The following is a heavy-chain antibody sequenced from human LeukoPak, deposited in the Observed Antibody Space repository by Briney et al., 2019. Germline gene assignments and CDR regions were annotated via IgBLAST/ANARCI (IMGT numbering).Heavy chain of an antibody. CDR1: GFTFSSYS. V-gene: IGHV3-21*01. CDR2: ISSSSYI. D-gene: IGHD6-19*01. CDR3: ARYDSSGWNLRWFDP. Sequence: GGSLRLSCAASGFTFSSYSMNWVRQAPGKGLEWVSSISSSSYIYYADSVKGRFTISRDNAKNSLYLQMNSLRAEDTAVYYCARYDSSGWNLRWFDPWGQGTLVTVSS. J-gene: IGHJ5*02.